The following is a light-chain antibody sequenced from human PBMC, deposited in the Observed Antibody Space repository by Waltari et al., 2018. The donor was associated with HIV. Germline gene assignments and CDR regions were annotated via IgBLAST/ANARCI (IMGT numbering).Light chain of an antibody. V-gene: IGLV1-47*01. J-gene: IGLJ3*02. CDR3: ATWDDSLIWV. CDR1: NSNIGPNS. CDR2: RNT. Sequence: QPVLTQPPSASGTPGHGVTISCSGSNSNIGPNSVYWYQHLPGMAPKLLIYRNTRRPSGIPDRFSGSRSGTSASLAISGLRSEDEADYYCATWDDSLIWVFGGGTKLTVL.